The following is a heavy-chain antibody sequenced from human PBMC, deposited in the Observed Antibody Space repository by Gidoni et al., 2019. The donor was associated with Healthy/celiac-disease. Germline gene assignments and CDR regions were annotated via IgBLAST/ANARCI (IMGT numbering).Heavy chain of an antibody. V-gene: IGHV4-34*01. D-gene: IGHD6-13*01. CDR2: INHSGST. CDR3: ARVLPYSSYAMDV. Sequence: QVQLQQWGAGLLKASETLSLTGAVYGGSFSGYYWSWIRQPPGKGLEWIEEINHSGSTNYNPSLKSRVTISGDTSKNQFSLKLSSVTAADTAVYYCARVLPYSSYAMDVWGQGTAVTVSS. CDR1: GGSFSGYY. J-gene: IGHJ6*02.